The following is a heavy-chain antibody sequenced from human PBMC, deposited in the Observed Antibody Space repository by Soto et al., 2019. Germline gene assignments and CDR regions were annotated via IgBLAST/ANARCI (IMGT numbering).Heavy chain of an antibody. V-gene: IGHV4-59*11. CDR1: GGSISGHY. CDR2: ISYSGST. J-gene: IGHJ5*02. D-gene: IGHD3-3*01. Sequence: SETLSLTCTVSGGSISGHYWSWIRQPPGKGLQYIGYISYSGSTNYNPSLKSRVTISVDTSNNQFSLRLSSVTAADTAVYYCARDLALQQDTVYYDFWRGKYNWCDRWGQVILVTVSS. CDR3: ARDLALQQDTVYYDFWRGKYNWCDR.